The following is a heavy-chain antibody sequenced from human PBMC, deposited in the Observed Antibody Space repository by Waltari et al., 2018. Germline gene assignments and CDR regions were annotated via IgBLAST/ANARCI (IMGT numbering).Heavy chain of an antibody. CDR2: IWYDGSNK. CDR1: GFPFSSYG. D-gene: IGHD2-15*01. Sequence: QVQRVESGGGVVQPGRSLRLSCEAHGFPFSSYGMHWVRQAPGKGLEWVAVIWYDGSNKYYADSVKGRFTISRDNSKNTLYLQMNSLRAEDTAVYYCASLSVVRDYWGQGTLVTVSS. CDR3: ASLSVVRDY. J-gene: IGHJ4*02. V-gene: IGHV3-33*01.